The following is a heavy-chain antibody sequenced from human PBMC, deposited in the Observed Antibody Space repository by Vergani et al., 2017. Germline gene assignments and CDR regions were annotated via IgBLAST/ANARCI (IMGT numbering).Heavy chain of an antibody. J-gene: IGHJ4*02. Sequence: EVHLVQSGAEVKKPGESLKISCGGSGYIFSNYWIAWVRQMPGKCLEWMGIIYPGDSKTKYNPSFQGQVTVSADKSISTAYRQWNTLQAPDTAIYYCAREGDCTNGVCFTLFDVWGQGALVTVSS. CDR2: IYPGDSKT. CDR3: AREGDCTNGVCFTLFDV. CDR1: GYIFSNYW. V-gene: IGHV5-51*03. D-gene: IGHD2-8*01.